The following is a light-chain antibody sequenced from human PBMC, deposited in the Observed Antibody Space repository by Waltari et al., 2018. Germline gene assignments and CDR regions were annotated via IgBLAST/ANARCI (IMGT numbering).Light chain of an antibody. CDR3: SSYTSSSTWV. V-gene: IGLV2-14*01. CDR2: NVG. J-gene: IGLJ3*02. Sequence: QSALTQSASLSGSPGQPITIPCTGTSIDVGAYHFVPWYQQYPVKAPKLMINNVGKRPSGGSNRFSGSKSGNAASLTISGLQAEDEAAYYCSSYTSSSTWVFGGGTKLTVL. CDR1: SIDVGAYHF.